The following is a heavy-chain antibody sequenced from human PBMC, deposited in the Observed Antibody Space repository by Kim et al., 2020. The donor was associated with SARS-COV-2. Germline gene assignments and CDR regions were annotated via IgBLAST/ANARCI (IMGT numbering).Heavy chain of an antibody. CDR3: ARRMDYGGNSFDY. CDR2: ITSAGNT. Sequence: GGSLRLSCAASGFTFSSYAMNWVRQAPGKGLEWVSTITSAGNTYYTDSVKGRFTVSRDNSENTLYMQMNSLRAEDTAVYFCARRMDYGGNSFDYWGQGILVTVS. D-gene: IGHD4-17*01. CDR1: GFTFSSYA. V-gene: IGHV3-23*05. J-gene: IGHJ4*02.